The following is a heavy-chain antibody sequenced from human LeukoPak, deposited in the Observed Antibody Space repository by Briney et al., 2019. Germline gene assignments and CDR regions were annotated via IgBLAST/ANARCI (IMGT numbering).Heavy chain of an antibody. CDR1: GGSISSRSYY. CDR3: ARRYSTSSWFDP. Sequence: SETLSLTCTVSGGSISSRSYYWGWIRQPPGKGLEWIGSIYYSGSTYYNPSLKSRVTISVDTSKNQFSLRLSSVTAADTAVYYCARRYSTSSWFDPWGQGTLVTVSS. V-gene: IGHV4-39*01. D-gene: IGHD2-2*01. J-gene: IGHJ5*02. CDR2: IYYSGST.